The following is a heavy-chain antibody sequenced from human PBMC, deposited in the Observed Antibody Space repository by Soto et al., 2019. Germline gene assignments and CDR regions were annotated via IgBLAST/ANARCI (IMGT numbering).Heavy chain of an antibody. J-gene: IGHJ5*02. D-gene: IGHD6-13*01. CDR3: PRGRGSNSGSWFRALFDL. V-gene: IGHV1-8*01. CDR1: GYTFTSYD. Sequence: ASVKLYCKASGYTFTSYDINWVRQATGQGLEWMGWMNPNSGNTGYAQKFQGRVTMTRNTSISTAYMELSSLRSEHTAVYYCPRGRGSNSGSWFRALFDLWGQGPLV. CDR2: MNPNSGNT.